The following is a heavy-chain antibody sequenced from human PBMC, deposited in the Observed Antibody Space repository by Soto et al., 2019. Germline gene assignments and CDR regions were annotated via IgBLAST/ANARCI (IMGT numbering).Heavy chain of an antibody. CDR2: IYHTGSP. Sequence: SETLSLTCTVPGGSITTYYWSWIRQPPGKGLEWIGNIYHTGSPNYNPSLRSRVTISVDTSNNQFSLKLSSVTAADTAVCYCGCLRQRLDKNSDFWGQGKLVTGS. CDR1: GGSITTYY. V-gene: IGHV4-59*08. D-gene: IGHD6-25*01. J-gene: IGHJ4*02. CDR3: GCLRQRLDKNSDF.